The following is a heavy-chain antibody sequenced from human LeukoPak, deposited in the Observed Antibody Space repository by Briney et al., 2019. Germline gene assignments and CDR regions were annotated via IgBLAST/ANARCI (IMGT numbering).Heavy chain of an antibody. CDR1: GGSISSGSYY. Sequence: SETLSLTCTVSGGSISSGSYYWSWIRQPAGKGLEWIGRISSSGSTNYNPSLKSRVTISVDTSKNQSSLKLSSVTAADTAVYFCARGPYSYDSSGAFDIWGQGTMVTVSS. CDR2: ISSSGST. D-gene: IGHD3-22*01. J-gene: IGHJ3*02. V-gene: IGHV4-61*02. CDR3: ARGPYSYDSSGAFDI.